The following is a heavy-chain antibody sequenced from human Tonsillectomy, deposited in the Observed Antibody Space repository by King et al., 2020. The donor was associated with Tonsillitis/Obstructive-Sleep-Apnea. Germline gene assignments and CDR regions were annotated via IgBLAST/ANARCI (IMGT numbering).Heavy chain of an antibody. CDR1: GFSLNTNGMC. CDR2: IDWDGDK. CDR3: ARMMNMYSILDY. V-gene: IGHV2-70*11. Sequence: VTLQESGPALVKPPQTLTLTCTFSGFSLNTNGMCVTWVRQPPGKALEWLARIDWDGDKYYSTSLKTRLTISKDTSKNQVVLTMTNMDPVDTATYYCARMMNMYSILDYWGQGFLVSVSS. J-gene: IGHJ4*02. D-gene: IGHD4-11*01.